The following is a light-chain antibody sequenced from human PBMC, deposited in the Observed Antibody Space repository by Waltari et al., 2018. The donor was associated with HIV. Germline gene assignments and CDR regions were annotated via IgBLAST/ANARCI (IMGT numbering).Light chain of an antibody. Sequence: QSVLTQPPSVSGAPGQRVTISCTGSSSHIGAGYDVPWYKQLPGTAPKLLIYGNSNRPSGVPDRFSGSKSGTSASLAITGLQAEDEADYYCQSYDTSLSGNYVFGTGTKVTVL. CDR1: SSHIGAGYD. J-gene: IGLJ1*01. CDR3: QSYDTSLSGNYV. CDR2: GNS. V-gene: IGLV1-40*01.